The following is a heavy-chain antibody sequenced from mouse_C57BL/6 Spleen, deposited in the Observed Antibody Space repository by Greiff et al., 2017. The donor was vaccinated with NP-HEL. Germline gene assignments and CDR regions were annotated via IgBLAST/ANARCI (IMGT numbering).Heavy chain of an antibody. Sequence: EVKLVESGGGLVKPGGSLKLSCAASGFTFSDYGMHWVRQAPEKGLEWVAYISSGSSTIYYADKVKGRFTISRDNAKNTLFLQMTSLRSEDTAMYYCAKNWDGAYWGQGTLVTVSA. CDR1: GFTFSDYG. CDR3: AKNWDGAY. V-gene: IGHV5-17*01. J-gene: IGHJ3*01. CDR2: ISSGSSTI. D-gene: IGHD4-1*01.